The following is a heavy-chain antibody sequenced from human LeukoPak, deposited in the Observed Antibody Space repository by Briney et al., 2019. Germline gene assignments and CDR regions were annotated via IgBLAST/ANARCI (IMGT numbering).Heavy chain of an antibody. CDR1: GGTFSSYT. V-gene: IGHV1-69*04. D-gene: IGHD1-26*01. J-gene: IGHJ4*02. Sequence: ASVKVSFKASGGTFSSYTISWVRQAPGQGLEWMGRIIPILGIANYAQKFQGRVTITADKSTSTAYMKLSSLRSEDTAVYYCARDEVGANGVDFCGQGTLVTVSS. CDR3: ARDEVGANGVDF. CDR2: IIPILGIA.